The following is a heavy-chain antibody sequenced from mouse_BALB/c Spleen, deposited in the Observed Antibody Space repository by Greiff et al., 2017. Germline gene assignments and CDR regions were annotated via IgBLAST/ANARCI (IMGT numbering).Heavy chain of an antibody. Sequence: DVKLVESGGGLVKPGGSLKLSCAASGFTFSSFGMHWVRQAPEKGLEWVAYISSGSSTIYYADTVKGRFTISRDNPKNTLFLQMTSLRSEDTAMYYCARSTRGYFDYWGQGTTLTVSS. CDR3: ARSTRGYFDY. CDR1: GFTFSSFG. D-gene: IGHD6-1*01. CDR2: ISSGSSTI. V-gene: IGHV5-17*02. J-gene: IGHJ2*01.